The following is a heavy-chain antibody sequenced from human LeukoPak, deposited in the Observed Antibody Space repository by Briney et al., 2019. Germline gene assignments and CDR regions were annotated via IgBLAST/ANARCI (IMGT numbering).Heavy chain of an antibody. Sequence: PSETLSLTCTVSGGSISSGGYYWSWIRQPPGKGLEWIGYIYHSGSTYYNPSLKSRVTISVDRSKNQFSLKLSSVTAADTAVYYCACNVEMAAYYFDYWGQGTLVTVSS. CDR3: ACNVEMAAYYFDY. D-gene: IGHD5-24*01. CDR1: GGSISSGGYY. CDR2: IYHSGST. J-gene: IGHJ4*02. V-gene: IGHV4-30-2*01.